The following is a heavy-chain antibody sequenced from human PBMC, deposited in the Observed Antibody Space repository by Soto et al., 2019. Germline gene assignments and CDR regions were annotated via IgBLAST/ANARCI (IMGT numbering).Heavy chain of an antibody. J-gene: IGHJ4*02. CDR3: ARSDGRY. V-gene: IGHV4-59*01. CDR2: IYYSGST. Sequence: QVQLQESGPGLVKTSETLSLTCTVSGGSISSYYWSWIRQPPGKGLEWIGYIYYSGSTNYNPSLKSRVTISVDTSKNQFSLYLSSVTAADTAVYYCARSDGRYWGQGTLVTVSS. CDR1: GGSISSYY.